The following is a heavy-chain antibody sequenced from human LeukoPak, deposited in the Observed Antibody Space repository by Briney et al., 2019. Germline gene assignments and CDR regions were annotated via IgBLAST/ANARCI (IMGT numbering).Heavy chain of an antibody. CDR1: GFTFSSYS. Sequence: GGSLRLSCAASGFTFSSYSMNWVRQAPGKGLEWVSSISGSSSYIYYADSVKGRFTISRDNAKNSLYLQMNSLRAEDTAVYYCARQPTVVTRAYYFDYWGQGTLVTVSS. CDR2: ISGSSSYI. J-gene: IGHJ4*02. V-gene: IGHV3-21*01. D-gene: IGHD4-23*01. CDR3: ARQPTVVTRAYYFDY.